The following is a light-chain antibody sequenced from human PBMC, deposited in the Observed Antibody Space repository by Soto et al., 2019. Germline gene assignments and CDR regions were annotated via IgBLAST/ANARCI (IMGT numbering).Light chain of an antibody. CDR1: TGAVTSGHY. V-gene: IGLV7-46*01. CDR3: LLSYSGGNWV. Sequence: QAVVTQEPVLTVSPGGTVTLTCGSNTGAVTSGHYPHWLQQRPGQAPRTLIYDTSNKQSWTPARFSGSLLGGKAALTLSGAQPDDEADYYCLLSYSGGNWVFGGGTQLTVL. J-gene: IGLJ3*02. CDR2: DTS.